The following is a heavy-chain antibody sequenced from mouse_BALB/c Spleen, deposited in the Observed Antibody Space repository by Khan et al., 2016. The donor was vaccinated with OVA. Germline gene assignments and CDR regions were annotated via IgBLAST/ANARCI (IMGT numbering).Heavy chain of an antibody. J-gene: IGHJ4*01. D-gene: IGHD2-10*01. Sequence: QIQLVQFGPELKKPGETVKISCKASGYTFISFGMNWVKQSPGKALKWMGWINTYTGEPTYADDFKGRFAFSLETSASTAYLQINNLKNEDTATYFCARPPYFSYTLDYWGQGTSVTVSS. CDR3: ARPPYFSYTLDY. CDR2: INTYTGEP. CDR1: GYTFISFG. V-gene: IGHV9-3-1*01.